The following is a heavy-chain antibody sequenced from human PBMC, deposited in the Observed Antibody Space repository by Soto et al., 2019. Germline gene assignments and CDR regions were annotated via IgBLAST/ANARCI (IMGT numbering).Heavy chain of an antibody. J-gene: IGHJ4*02. Sequence: GGAPRLSRAAPGFTLSSYAMHWGPPAPGEGLENFSAISSNGGSTYYANSVKGRFTISRDNSKNTLYLQMGSLRAEDMAVYYCARGATYYDFWSGYPNYYFDYWGQGTLVTVSS. CDR3: ARGATYYDFWSGYPNYYFDY. CDR1: GFTLSSYA. V-gene: IGHV3-64*01. D-gene: IGHD3-3*01. CDR2: ISSNGGST.